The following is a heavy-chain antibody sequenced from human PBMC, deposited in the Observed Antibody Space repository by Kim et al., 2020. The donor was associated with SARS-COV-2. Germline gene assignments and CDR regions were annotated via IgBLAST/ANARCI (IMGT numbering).Heavy chain of an antibody. D-gene: IGHD6-13*01. CDR3: ARDYSSSLYYYYGMDV. J-gene: IGHJ6*02. Sequence: DSGKGRFTISRDNSKNTLYLQMNSLRAEDTAVYYCARDYSSSLYYYYGMDVWGQGTTVTVSS. V-gene: IGHV3-30*07.